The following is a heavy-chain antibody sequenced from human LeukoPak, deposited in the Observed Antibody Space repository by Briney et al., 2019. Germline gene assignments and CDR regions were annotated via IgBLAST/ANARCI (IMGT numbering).Heavy chain of an antibody. CDR3: ARVGAIYCTNGVCPPFDY. V-gene: IGHV3-21*01. Sequence: GGSLRLSCAASGFTFSSYSMNWVRKAPGKGLEWVSSISSSSSYIYYADSVKGRFTISRDNAKNSPYLQMNSLRAEDTAVYYCARVGAIYCTNGVCPPFDYWGQGTLVTVSS. CDR2: ISSSSSYI. J-gene: IGHJ4*02. CDR1: GFTFSSYS. D-gene: IGHD2-8*01.